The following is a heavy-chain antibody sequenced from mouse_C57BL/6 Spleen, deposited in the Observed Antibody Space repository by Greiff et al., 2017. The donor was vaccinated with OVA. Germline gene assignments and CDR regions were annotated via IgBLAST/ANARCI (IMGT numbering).Heavy chain of an antibody. CDR1: GFTFSDYY. CDR3: ERDGGLRRNYYAMDY. D-gene: IGHD2-4*01. CDR2: INYDGSST. V-gene: IGHV5-16*01. J-gene: IGHJ4*01. Sequence: EVHLVESEGGLVQPGSSMKLSCTASGFTFSDYYMAWVRQVPEKGLEWVANINYDGSSTYYLDSLKSRFIISRDNAKNILYLQMSSLKSEDTATYYCERDGGLRRNYYAMDYWGQGTSVTVSS.